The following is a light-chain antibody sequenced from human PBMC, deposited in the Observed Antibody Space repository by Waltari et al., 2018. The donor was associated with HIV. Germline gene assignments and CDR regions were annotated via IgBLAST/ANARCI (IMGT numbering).Light chain of an antibody. CDR3: YSAGDHDVV. V-gene: IGLV3-27*01. Sequence: SYELTQPSSVSVSPGQTASITCSGDILAKKYGRWFQQKPGQAPVVVIYEDIERASGIPERFSGSSSGTTVTLTITGAHVEDDADYYCYSAGDHDVVFGGGTKLTVL. J-gene: IGLJ2*01. CDR2: EDI. CDR1: ILAKKY.